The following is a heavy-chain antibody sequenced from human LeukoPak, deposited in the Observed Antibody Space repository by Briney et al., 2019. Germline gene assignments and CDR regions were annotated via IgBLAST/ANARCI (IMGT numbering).Heavy chain of an antibody. CDR1: GFTFSNAW. CDR2: IKSKTDGGTT. Sequence: GGALRLSCAASGFTFSNAWMSWVRQAPGKGLEWVGRIKSKTDGGTTDYAAPVKGRFTISRDDSKNTLYLQMNSLKSEDTAVYYCTTVVWMATINDFDYWGQGTLVTVSS. D-gene: IGHD5-24*01. J-gene: IGHJ4*02. CDR3: TTVVWMATINDFDY. V-gene: IGHV3-15*01.